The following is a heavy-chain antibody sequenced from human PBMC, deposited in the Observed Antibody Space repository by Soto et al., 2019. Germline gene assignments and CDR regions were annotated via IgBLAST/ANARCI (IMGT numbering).Heavy chain of an antibody. Sequence: ASVKVSCKASGYTFTGYYMHWVRQAPGQGXEWMGWINPNSGGTNYAQKFQGRVTMTRDTSISTAYMELSRLRSDDTAVYYCARGGVGYCSSTSCPTIFYYYYGMDVWGQGTTVTVSS. D-gene: IGHD2-2*01. J-gene: IGHJ6*02. CDR2: INPNSGGT. CDR3: ARGGVGYCSSTSCPTIFYYYYGMDV. V-gene: IGHV1-2*02. CDR1: GYTFTGYY.